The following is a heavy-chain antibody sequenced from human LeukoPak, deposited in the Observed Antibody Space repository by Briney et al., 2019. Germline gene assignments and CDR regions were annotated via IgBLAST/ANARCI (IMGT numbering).Heavy chain of an antibody. Sequence: SETLSLTCTVSGGSISSYYWSWIRQPPGKGLEWIGYIYYSGSTNYNPSLKSRVTISVDTSKNQFSLKLSSVTAADTAVYYCARSAMLNYYYYYMDVWGKGTTVTVSS. D-gene: IGHD5-18*01. V-gene: IGHV4-59*01. CDR1: GGSISSYY. J-gene: IGHJ6*03. CDR2: IYYSGST. CDR3: ARSAMLNYYYYYMDV.